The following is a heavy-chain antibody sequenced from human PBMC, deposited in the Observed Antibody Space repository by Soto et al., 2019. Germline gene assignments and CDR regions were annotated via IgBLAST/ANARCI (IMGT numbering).Heavy chain of an antibody. Sequence: QITLKESGPTLVQPTQTLTLTCTFSGFSLSTSRVGVGWIRQPPGQALEWLALIYWDNDRRYSPSLTSRLTITKDTSKNHVILTVTNMDAADTATYYCAHRLYTSGWPWDSGVFDYWGQGTLVTVSS. D-gene: IGHD6-19*01. CDR3: AHRLYTSGWPWDSGVFDY. CDR2: IYWDNDR. J-gene: IGHJ4*02. CDR1: GFSLSTSRVG. V-gene: IGHV2-5*02.